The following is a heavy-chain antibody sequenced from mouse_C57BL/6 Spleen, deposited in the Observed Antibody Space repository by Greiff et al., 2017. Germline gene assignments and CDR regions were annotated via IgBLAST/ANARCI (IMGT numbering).Heavy chain of an antibody. J-gene: IGHJ2*01. Sequence: QVQLQQPGAELVRPGSSVKLSCKASGYTFTSYWMDWVKQRPGQGLEWIGNIYPSDSETHYNQKFKDKATLTVDKSSSTAYMQLSSLTSEDSAVYYCARRDYYGSSSYYFDYWGQGTTLTVSS. V-gene: IGHV1-61*01. CDR1: GYTFTSYW. D-gene: IGHD1-1*01. CDR3: ARRDYYGSSSYYFDY. CDR2: IYPSDSET.